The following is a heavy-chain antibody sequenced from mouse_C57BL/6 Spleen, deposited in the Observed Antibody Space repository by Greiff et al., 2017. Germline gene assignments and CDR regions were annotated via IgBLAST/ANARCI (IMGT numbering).Heavy chain of an antibody. Sequence: VQLQQSGAELVRPGASVTLSCKASGYTFTDYEMHWVKQTPVHGLEWIGAIDPETGGTAYNQKFKGKDILTADKSSSTAYMELRSLTSEDSAVDYCTRSQATAMDCWGQGTSGTVSA. D-gene: IGHD3-2*02. CDR2: IDPETGGT. V-gene: IGHV1-15*01. J-gene: IGHJ4*01. CDR3: TRSQATAMDC. CDR1: GYTFTDYE.